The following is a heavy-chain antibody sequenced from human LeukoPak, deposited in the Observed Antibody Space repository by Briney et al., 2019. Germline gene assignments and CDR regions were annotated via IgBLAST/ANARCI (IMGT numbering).Heavy chain of an antibody. Sequence: SETLSLTCTVSGGSISSGDYYWSWIRQPPGKGLEWIGYIYYSGSTYYNPSLKSRVTISVDTSKNQFSLKLSSVTAADTAVYYCTGSSSSDNFDYWGQGTLVTVSS. J-gene: IGHJ4*02. V-gene: IGHV4-30-4*01. CDR1: GGSISSGDYY. CDR3: TGSSSSDNFDY. D-gene: IGHD6-6*01. CDR2: IYYSGST.